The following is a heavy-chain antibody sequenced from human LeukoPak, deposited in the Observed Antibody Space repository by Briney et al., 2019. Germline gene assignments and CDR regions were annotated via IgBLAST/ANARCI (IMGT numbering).Heavy chain of an antibody. CDR1: GFTLSNYG. CDR3: ARTYDSSGYAIDY. J-gene: IGHJ4*02. Sequence: GGSLRLSCAASGFTLSNYGMHWVRQAPGKGLEWVAVISYDGSNKYYADSVKGRFTISRDNSKNTLYLQMNSLRAEDTAVYYCARTYDSSGYAIDYWGQGTLVTVSS. D-gene: IGHD3-22*01. V-gene: IGHV3-30*19. CDR2: ISYDGSNK.